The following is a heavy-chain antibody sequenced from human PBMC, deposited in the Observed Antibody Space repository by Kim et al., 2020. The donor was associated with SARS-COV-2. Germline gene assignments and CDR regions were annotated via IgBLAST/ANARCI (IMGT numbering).Heavy chain of an antibody. CDR1: GVSISNYY. J-gene: IGHJ5*02. CDR2: IYYHGSI. Sequence: SETLSLTCTVSGVSISNYYWNWIRQSPGKGLEWIGNIYYHGSINYNPSLRGRVTISLDTSRNQLSLNLSSVTAADTAVYYCARDVTISSGWFDPWGQGTQVTLSS. D-gene: IGHD3-3*01. CDR3: ARDVTISSGWFDP. V-gene: IGHV4-59*01.